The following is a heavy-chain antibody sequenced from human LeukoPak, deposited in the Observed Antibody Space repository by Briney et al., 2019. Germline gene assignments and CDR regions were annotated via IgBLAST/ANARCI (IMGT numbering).Heavy chain of an antibody. CDR1: GYTFTSYA. Sequence: ASVKVSCKASGYTFTSYAMNWVRQAPGQGLEWMGWINTNTGNPTYAQGFTGRFVFSLDTSVSTAYLQISSLKAEDTAVYYCARDRRVGYYYDSSGYDPPPAAFDIWGQGTMVTVSS. J-gene: IGHJ3*02. CDR3: ARDRRVGYYYDSSGYDPPPAAFDI. CDR2: INTNTGNP. V-gene: IGHV7-4-1*02. D-gene: IGHD3-22*01.